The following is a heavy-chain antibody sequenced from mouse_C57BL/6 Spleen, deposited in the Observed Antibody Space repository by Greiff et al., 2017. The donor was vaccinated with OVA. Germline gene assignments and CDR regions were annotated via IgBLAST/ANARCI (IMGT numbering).Heavy chain of an antibody. J-gene: IGHJ4*01. V-gene: IGHV1-72*01. D-gene: IGHD2-4*01. CDR3: AREASWGGYYDSPYAMDY. CDR1: GYTFTSYW. CDR2: IDPNSGGT. Sequence: VQLQQPGAELVKPGASVKLSCKASGYTFTSYWMHWVKQRPGRGLEWIGRIDPNSGGTKYNEKFKSKATLTVDKPSSTAYMQLSSLTSEDSAVYYCAREASWGGYYDSPYAMDYWGQGTSVTVSS.